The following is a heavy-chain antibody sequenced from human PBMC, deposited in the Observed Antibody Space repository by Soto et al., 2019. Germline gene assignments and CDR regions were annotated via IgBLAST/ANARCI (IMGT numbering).Heavy chain of an antibody. CDR3: AREASAVAHPPVLGSRGPGSDDNNYGMDV. CDR1: RFTFSSYA. CDR2: ISYDGSNK. D-gene: IGHD6-19*01. J-gene: IGHJ6*02. Sequence: GGSLRLSCAASRFTFSSYAMHWVRQAPGKGLEWVAVISYDGSNKYYADSVKGRFTISRDNSKNTLYLQMNSLRAEDTAVYYCAREASAVAHPPVLGSRGPGSDDNNYGMDVWGQGTTVTVSS. V-gene: IGHV3-30-3*01.